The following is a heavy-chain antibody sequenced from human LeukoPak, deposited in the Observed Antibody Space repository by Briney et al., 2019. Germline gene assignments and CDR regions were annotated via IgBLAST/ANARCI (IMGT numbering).Heavy chain of an antibody. CDR1: GGSISSYY. CDR3: ARGLPVWLPDHYYYMDV. Sequence: SETLSLTCTVSGGSISSYYWSWIRQPAGKGLEWIGRIYTSGSTNYNPSLKSRVTMSVDTSKNQFSLKLSSVTAADTAVYYCARGLPVWLPDHYYYMDVWGKGTTVTVSS. J-gene: IGHJ6*03. D-gene: IGHD5-12*01. CDR2: IYTSGST. V-gene: IGHV4-4*07.